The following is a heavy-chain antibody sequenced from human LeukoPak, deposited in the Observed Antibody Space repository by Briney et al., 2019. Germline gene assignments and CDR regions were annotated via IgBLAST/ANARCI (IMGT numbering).Heavy chain of an antibody. J-gene: IGHJ4*02. CDR2: INPNSGGT. V-gene: IGHV1-2*02. D-gene: IGHD6-13*01. Sequence: ASVNVSCKASGYTFIGYYMHWVRQAPGQGLEWMGWINPNSGGTNYAQKFQGRVTMTRDTSISTAYMELSRLRSDDTAVYYCARVFSSSWYVDYWGQGTLVTVSS. CDR1: GYTFIGYY. CDR3: ARVFSSSWYVDY.